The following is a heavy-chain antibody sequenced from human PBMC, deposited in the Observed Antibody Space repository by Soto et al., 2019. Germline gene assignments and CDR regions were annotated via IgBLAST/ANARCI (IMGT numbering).Heavy chain of an antibody. J-gene: IGHJ3*02. Sequence: XGSLRLSCAASGITFSNFWMSWVRQAPGKGLEWVAKIKQDGSEKLYVGSVKGRFAVSRDNAKNSLFLQMNSLRAEDTAVYYCARDFADDAFDIWGQGTMVTVSS. CDR3: ARDFADDAFDI. V-gene: IGHV3-7*03. CDR1: GITFSNFW. CDR2: IKQDGSEK.